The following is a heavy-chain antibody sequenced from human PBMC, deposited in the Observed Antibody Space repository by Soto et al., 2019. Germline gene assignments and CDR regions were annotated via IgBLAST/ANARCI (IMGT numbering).Heavy chain of an antibody. D-gene: IGHD3-10*01. CDR2: ISGSGGST. V-gene: IGHV3-23*01. J-gene: IGHJ4*02. CDR1: GFTFSSYA. Sequence: GGSLRLSCAASGFTFSSYAMSLVRQAPGKGLEWVSAISGSGGSTYYADSVKGRFTISRDNSKNTLYLQMNNLRAEDTAVYYCAKGLYGSGPSFDYWGQGTLVTVSS. CDR3: AKGLYGSGPSFDY.